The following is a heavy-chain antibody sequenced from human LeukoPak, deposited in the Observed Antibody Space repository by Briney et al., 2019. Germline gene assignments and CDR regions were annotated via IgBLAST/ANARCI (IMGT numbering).Heavy chain of an antibody. CDR2: IWPSGST. CDR1: GGSISSGPYF. CDR3: ARWVGSDWYFFDY. J-gene: IGHJ4*02. Sequence: TLSLTCSVSGGSISSGPYFWSWIRQSPGQGLEWIGYIWPSGSTNYNPSLKSRVTISVDTSKNQFSLKLSSVTAADTAVYYCARWVGSDWYFFDYWGQGTLVTVSS. V-gene: IGHV4-30-2*06. D-gene: IGHD6-19*01.